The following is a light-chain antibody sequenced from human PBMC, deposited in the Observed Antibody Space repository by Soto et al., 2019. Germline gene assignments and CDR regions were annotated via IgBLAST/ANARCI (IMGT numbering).Light chain of an antibody. CDR3: QQYNIYRT. CDR1: QSISDY. CDR2: QAS. V-gene: IGKV1-5*03. Sequence: DIQMTQSPSTLSASVGDRVTITCRASQSISDYLAWYQQKPVMAPKLLIHQASPLASGVPSRFSGSGSGAEFTLTISSLQPYDFATYYCQQYNIYRTFGQGTRVEV. J-gene: IGKJ1*01.